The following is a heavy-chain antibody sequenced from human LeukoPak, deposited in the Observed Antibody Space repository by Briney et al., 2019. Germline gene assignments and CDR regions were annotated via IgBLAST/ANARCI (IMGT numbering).Heavy chain of an antibody. Sequence: GGSLRLSCAASGFTFSDYSMHWVRQAPGKGLEYVAAISTNGGSTYYASSVKGRFTISRDNSKNTLYLQMGILRVEDMAVYYWAREGWHYWYFDRWGRGTLVTVSS. J-gene: IGHJ2*01. D-gene: IGHD5-24*01. CDR1: GFTFSDYS. CDR3: AREGWHYWYFDR. CDR2: ISTNGGST. V-gene: IGHV3-64*01.